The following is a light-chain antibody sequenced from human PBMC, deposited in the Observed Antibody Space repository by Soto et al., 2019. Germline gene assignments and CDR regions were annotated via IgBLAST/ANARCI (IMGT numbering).Light chain of an antibody. J-gene: IGKJ1*01. CDR1: QSISSW. V-gene: IGKV1-5*01. CDR3: QLRT. Sequence: DIQMTQSPSTLSASVGDRVTITCRASQSISSWLAWYQQKPGKAPKLLIYDASSLESGVPSRFSGSGSGTEFTLTISSLQPDDFATSYCQLRTFGQGTKVEIK. CDR2: DAS.